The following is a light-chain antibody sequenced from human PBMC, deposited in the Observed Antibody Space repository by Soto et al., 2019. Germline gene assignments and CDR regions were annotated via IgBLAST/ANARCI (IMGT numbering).Light chain of an antibody. CDR3: QHLNIYSQT. Sequence: DIQLTQSPSFLSASVGDRVTVTCRASQGISSYLAWYQQKPGKAPKLLIYSASTLQSGVPSRFSGSGSGTEFTLTISSLQPEDFATYYCQHLNIYSQTFGQGTKVEIK. CDR2: SAS. CDR1: QGISSY. V-gene: IGKV1-9*01. J-gene: IGKJ1*01.